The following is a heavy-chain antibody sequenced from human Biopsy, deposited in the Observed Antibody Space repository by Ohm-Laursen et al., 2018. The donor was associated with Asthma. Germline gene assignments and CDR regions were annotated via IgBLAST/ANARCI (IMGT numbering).Heavy chain of an antibody. CDR2: IYSGGTS. CDR1: GFTVSRDH. V-gene: IGHV3-53*01. Sequence: SLRLSCAASGFTVSRDHMFWIRQAPGKGLEWVSVIYSGGTSHTADSVRGRFTISRDYSKNTLYLQMHSLRAEDTAVYYCARGDSSNWSHYYFDYWGQGTLVTVSS. J-gene: IGHJ4*02. D-gene: IGHD3-22*01. CDR3: ARGDSSNWSHYYFDY.